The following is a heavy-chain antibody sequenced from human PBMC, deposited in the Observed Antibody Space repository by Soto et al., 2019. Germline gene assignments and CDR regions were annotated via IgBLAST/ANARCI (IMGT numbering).Heavy chain of an antibody. CDR1: GGSISSSNW. D-gene: IGHD6-25*01. J-gene: IGHJ4*02. CDR3: ARLSGVSRPHFDY. V-gene: IGHV4-4*02. Sequence: SETLSLTCAVSGGSISSSNWWSWVRQPPGKGLEWIGEIYHSGSTNYNPSLKSRVTISVDKSKNQFSLKLSSVTAADTAVYYCARLSGVSRPHFDYWGQGTLVTVSS. CDR2: IYHSGST.